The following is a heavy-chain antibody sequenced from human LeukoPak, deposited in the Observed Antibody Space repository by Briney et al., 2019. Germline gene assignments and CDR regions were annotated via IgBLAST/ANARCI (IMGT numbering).Heavy chain of an antibody. CDR1: GGTFSSYA. CDR2: IIPIFGTA. Sequence: SVKVSCKASGGTFSSYAISWVRQAPGQGLEWMGGIIPIFGTANYAQKFQGRVTITADESTSTAYMELSSLRSEDAAVYYCARALSIAARPLATYYYYYYMDVWGIGTTVTVSS. CDR3: ARALSIAARPLATYYYYYYMDV. D-gene: IGHD6-6*01. J-gene: IGHJ6*03. V-gene: IGHV1-69*13.